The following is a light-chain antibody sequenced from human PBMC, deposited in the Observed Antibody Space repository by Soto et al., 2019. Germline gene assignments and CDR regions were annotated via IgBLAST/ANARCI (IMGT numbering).Light chain of an antibody. CDR1: SSDVGSFNL. J-gene: IGLJ1*01. CDR3: CSYAGSSTDV. CDR2: EGS. Sequence: QSALTQPASVSGSPGQSITISCTGTSSDVGSFNLVSWYQHHPGKAPKLMIYEGSKRPSGASNRFSGSKSGNTASLTISGLQPQDEADYYCCSYAGSSTDVFGTGTKLTVL. V-gene: IGLV2-23*01.